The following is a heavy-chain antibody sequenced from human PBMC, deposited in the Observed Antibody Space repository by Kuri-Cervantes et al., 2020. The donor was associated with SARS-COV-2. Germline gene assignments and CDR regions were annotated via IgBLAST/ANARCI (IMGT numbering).Heavy chain of an antibody. V-gene: IGHV1-69*06. CDR2: IIPIFGTA. CDR3: ARGESAPEGYFDL. CDR1: GGTFSSYA. Sequence: SVKVSCKASGGTFSSYAISWVRQAPGQGLEWMGGIIPIFGTANYAQKFQGRVTITADKSTSTAYMELSSLRSEDTAVYYCARGESAPEGYFDLWGRGTLVTVSS. J-gene: IGHJ2*01. D-gene: IGHD1-14*01.